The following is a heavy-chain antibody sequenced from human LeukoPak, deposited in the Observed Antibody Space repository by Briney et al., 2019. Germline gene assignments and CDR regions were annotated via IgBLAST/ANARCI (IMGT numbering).Heavy chain of an antibody. V-gene: IGHV3-30-3*01. D-gene: IGHD1-1*01. CDR1: GFTFSSYA. Sequence: PGGSLRLSCAASGFTFSSYAMHWVRQAPGKGLEWVAVISYDGSNKYYADSVKGRFTISRDNSKNTLYLQVNSLRAEDTAVYYCASPRLEPAVDYWGQGTLVTVSS. CDR2: ISYDGSNK. CDR3: ASPRLEPAVDY. J-gene: IGHJ4*02.